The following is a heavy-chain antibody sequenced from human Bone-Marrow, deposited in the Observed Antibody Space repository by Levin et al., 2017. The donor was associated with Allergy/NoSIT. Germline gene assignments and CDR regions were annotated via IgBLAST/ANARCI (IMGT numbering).Heavy chain of an antibody. D-gene: IGHD2-2*02. CDR3: ARGRYTTSGLDY. Sequence: SGGSLRLSCVASGFTFSESWMFWVRQAPGKGPVWLSRIQGDGANTAYAGSVEGRFITSRDNAKSTLYLQMNGLRAEDTAVYYCARGRYTTSGLDYWGQGALVTVSS. CDR1: GFTFSESW. CDR2: IQGDGANT. J-gene: IGHJ4*02. V-gene: IGHV3-74*01.